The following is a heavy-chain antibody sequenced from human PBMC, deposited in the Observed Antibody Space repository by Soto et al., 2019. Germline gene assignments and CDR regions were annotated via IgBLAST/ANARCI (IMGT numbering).Heavy chain of an antibody. CDR2: IGTAGDT. CDR3: ARDRYCSGGSCYSRHGGGGMEG. D-gene: IGHD2-15*01. Sequence: GGSLRLSCAASGFTFSSYDMHWVRQATGKGLEWVSSIGTAGDTYYPGSVKGRFAISRENAKNSLYLQMNSLRAGDTAVYYCARDRYCSGGSCYSRHGGGGMEGWGQGTTVTVSS. J-gene: IGHJ6*02. CDR1: GFTFSSYD. V-gene: IGHV3-13*01.